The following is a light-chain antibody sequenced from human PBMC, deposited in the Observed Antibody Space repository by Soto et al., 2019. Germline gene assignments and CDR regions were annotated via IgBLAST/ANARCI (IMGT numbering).Light chain of an antibody. Sequence: EIVLTQSPGTLSLSPGERATLSCRASQSVSGSYLAWYQQKPGQAPRLLIYGASSRATGIPDRFSGSGSGTDFTLTISSLQPEDFATYYCQQSYSTPVTFGPGTKVDIK. CDR1: QSVSGSY. CDR2: GAS. CDR3: QQSYSTPVT. J-gene: IGKJ3*01. V-gene: IGKV3-20*01.